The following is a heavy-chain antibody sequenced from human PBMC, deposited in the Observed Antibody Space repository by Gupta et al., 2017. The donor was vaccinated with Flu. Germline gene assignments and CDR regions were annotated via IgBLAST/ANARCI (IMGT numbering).Heavy chain of an antibody. CDR2: ISYDGSNK. J-gene: IGHJ4*02. CDR1: GFTFSSYG. D-gene: IGHD1-20*01. Sequence: QVQLVESGGGVVQPGRSPRLSCAASGFTFSSYGMHWVRQAPGKGLEWVAVISYDGSNKYYADSVKGRFTISRDNSKNTLYLQMNSLRAEDTAVYYCAKPGITGIEKINYFDYWGQGTLVTVSS. CDR3: AKPGITGIEKINYFDY. V-gene: IGHV3-30*18.